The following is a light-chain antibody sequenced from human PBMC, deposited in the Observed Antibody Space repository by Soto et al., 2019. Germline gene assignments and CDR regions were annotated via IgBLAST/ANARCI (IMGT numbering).Light chain of an antibody. CDR2: GAS. J-gene: IGKJ1*01. V-gene: IGKV3-15*01. CDR3: QQYNNWPPT. CDR1: QSVSSN. Sequence: EIVMTQSPATLSVSPGERATLSFRASQSVSSNLAWYQQKPGQAPRLLIYGASTRATGIPARFSGSGSGTEFTLTISSLQSEDFAVYYCQQYNNWPPTLGQGTKVEI.